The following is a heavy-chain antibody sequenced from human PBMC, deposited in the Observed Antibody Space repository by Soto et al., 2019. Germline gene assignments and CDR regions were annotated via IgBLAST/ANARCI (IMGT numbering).Heavy chain of an antibody. V-gene: IGHV4-38-2*02. CDR2: IYHSGTT. J-gene: IGHJ5*02. CDR1: GLSISSGYF. CDR3: ARDSSGYYWFDP. Sequence: LSLTCAVSGLSISSGYFWGWIRQPPGKGPEWLGSIYHSGTTYYNPSVKGRVTISVDTSKNQFSLKMSSATAADTAVYYCARDSSGYYWFDPWGQGTLVTVSS. D-gene: IGHD3-22*01.